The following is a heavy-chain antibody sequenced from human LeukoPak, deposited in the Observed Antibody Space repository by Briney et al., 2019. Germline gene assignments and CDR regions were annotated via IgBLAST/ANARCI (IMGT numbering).Heavy chain of an antibody. CDR3: ARRLRWHMDV. V-gene: IGHV4-34*01. D-gene: IGHD2-15*01. J-gene: IGHJ6*03. CDR2: INHSGST. Sequence: ETLSLTCAFYGGSFSGYYWSWIRQPPGKGLEWIGEINHSGSTNYNPSLKSRVTISVDTSKNQFSLKLSSVTAADTAVYYCARRLRWHMDVWGKGTTVTVSS. CDR1: GGSFSGYY.